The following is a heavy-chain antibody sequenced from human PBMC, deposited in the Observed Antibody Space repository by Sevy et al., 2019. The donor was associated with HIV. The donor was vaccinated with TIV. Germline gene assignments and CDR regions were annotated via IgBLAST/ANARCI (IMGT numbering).Heavy chain of an antibody. Sequence: ASVKVSCKASGGTFSTFSISWVRQAPGQWLEWMGGIIPIFGTAKYTQNFQGRVAITADESTSTAYIELSGLRSEDTAIYYCARARYSDSSDYYYEGAYWGQGTLVTVSS. J-gene: IGHJ4*02. V-gene: IGHV1-69*13. CDR1: GGTFSTFS. D-gene: IGHD3-22*01. CDR3: ARARYSDSSDYYYEGAY. CDR2: IIPIFGTA.